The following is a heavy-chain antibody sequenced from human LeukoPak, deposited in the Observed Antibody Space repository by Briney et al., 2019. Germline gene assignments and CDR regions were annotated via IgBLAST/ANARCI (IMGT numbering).Heavy chain of an antibody. D-gene: IGHD3-22*01. J-gene: IGHJ4*02. V-gene: IGHV1-69*04. CDR2: IIPILGIA. CDR1: GGTFTSYA. Sequence: ASVKVSCKASGGTFTSYAISWVRQAPGQGLEWMGRIIPILGIANYAQKFQGRVTITADKSTSTAYMELSSLRSEDTAVHYCARGGPYYYDSSGYSSFDYWGQGTLVTVSS. CDR3: ARGGPYYYDSSGYSSFDY.